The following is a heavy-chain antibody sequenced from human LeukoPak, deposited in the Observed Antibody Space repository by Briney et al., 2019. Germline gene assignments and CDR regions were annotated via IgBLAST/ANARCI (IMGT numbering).Heavy chain of an antibody. CDR3: ARGSAGADS. Sequence: SETLSLTCIVSGGSISSSSYYWGWIRQPPGKGLEWIGNIYYSGLTYYNPSLKSRVTISVDTSKNHFSLRLTSVTAADTAVYYCARGSAGADSWGLGALVTVSS. CDR1: GGSISSSSYY. V-gene: IGHV4-39*07. CDR2: IYYSGLT. D-gene: IGHD6-13*01. J-gene: IGHJ4*02.